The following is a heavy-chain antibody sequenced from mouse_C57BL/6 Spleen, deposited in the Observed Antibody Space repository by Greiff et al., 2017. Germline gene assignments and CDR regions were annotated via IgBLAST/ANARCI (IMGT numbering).Heavy chain of an antibody. V-gene: IGHV7-1*01. CDR1: GFTFSDFY. CDR3: ARDDGYLYAMDY. CDR2: SRNKANDYTT. Sequence: EVKLMESGGGLVQSGRSLRLSCATSGFTFSDFYMEWVRQAPGKGLEWIAASRNKANDYTTEYSASVKGRFIVSRDTSKSILYLQMNALRAEDTAIYYCARDDGYLYAMDYWGQGTSVTVAS. D-gene: IGHD2-2*01. J-gene: IGHJ4*01.